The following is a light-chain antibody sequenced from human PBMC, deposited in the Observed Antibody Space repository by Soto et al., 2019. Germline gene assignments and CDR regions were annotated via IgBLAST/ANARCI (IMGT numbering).Light chain of an antibody. Sequence: EIVMTQSPATLSVSPGERATLSCRASQSVSSNLAWYQQKPGQAPRLLIFDSSTRATGIPARFSGSGSGTEFTLTISSLQSEDFAVYYCQQYNNWPLTFGGGTKEEIK. CDR2: DSS. CDR1: QSVSSN. CDR3: QQYNNWPLT. V-gene: IGKV3-15*01. J-gene: IGKJ4*01.